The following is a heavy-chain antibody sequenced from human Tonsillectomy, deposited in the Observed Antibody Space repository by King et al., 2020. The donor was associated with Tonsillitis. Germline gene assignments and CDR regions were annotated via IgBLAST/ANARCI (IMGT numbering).Heavy chain of an antibody. D-gene: IGHD4-17*01. J-gene: IGHJ4*02. V-gene: IGHV4-30-2*01. Sequence: QLQESGSGLVKPSQTLSLTCAVSGGSISSGGYSWSWIRQPPGKGLEWIGYIYQSGSTYYNPSLKSRVTISVDRSKNQFSLKLRSVTAADTAVYYCARVVYDYGDYRVGYFDYWGQGTLVTVSS. CDR1: GGSISSGGYS. CDR3: ARVVYDYGDYRVGYFDY. CDR2: IYQSGST.